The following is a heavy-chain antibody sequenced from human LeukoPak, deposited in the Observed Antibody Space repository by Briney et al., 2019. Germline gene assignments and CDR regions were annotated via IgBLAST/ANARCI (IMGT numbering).Heavy chain of an antibody. CDR2: INNDGSST. CDR3: ASLSDTAMVRLDY. Sequence: GSLRLSCAASGFTFSGYWMHWVRQAPGKGLVWVSRINNDGSSTRYADSVQGRFTISRDNAKNTLYLQMNSLRAEDTAVYYCASLSDTAMVRLDYWGQGTLVTVSS. V-gene: IGHV3-74*01. J-gene: IGHJ4*02. D-gene: IGHD5-18*01. CDR1: GFTFSGYW.